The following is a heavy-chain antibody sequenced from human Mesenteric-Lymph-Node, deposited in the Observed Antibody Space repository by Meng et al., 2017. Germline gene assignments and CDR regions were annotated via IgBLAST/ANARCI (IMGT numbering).Heavy chain of an antibody. Sequence: QVQLVQSGSELKKPGASVKVSCKASGYTFTSYAMNWVRQAPGQGLEWMGWINTDTGNPTYVQGFTGRFVFPLDTSVSTAYLQISSLKAEDTAVYYCARVGDSSGYYTGGFDFWGQGTLVTVSS. J-gene: IGHJ4*02. D-gene: IGHD3-22*01. CDR3: ARVGDSSGYYTGGFDF. V-gene: IGHV7-4-1*02. CDR1: GYTFTSYA. CDR2: INTDTGNP.